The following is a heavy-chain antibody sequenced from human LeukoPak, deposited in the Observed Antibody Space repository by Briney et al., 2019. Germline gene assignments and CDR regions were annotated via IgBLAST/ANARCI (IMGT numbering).Heavy chain of an antibody. V-gene: IGHV6-1*01. CDR3: ARRLTQYDCFDP. CDR2: TYYRSTWYN. J-gene: IGHJ5*02. CDR1: GDSVSINSVT. D-gene: IGHD2-2*01. Sequence: SQTLSLTCAISGDSVSINSVTWNWIRQSPSRGLEWLGRTYYRSTWYNDYAVSVRGRITVNPDTSKNQFSLHLNSVTPEDTAVYYCARRLTQYDCFDPWGQGILVTVSS.